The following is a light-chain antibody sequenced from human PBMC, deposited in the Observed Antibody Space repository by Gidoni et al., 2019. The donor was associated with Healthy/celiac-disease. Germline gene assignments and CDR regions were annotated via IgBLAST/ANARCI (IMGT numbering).Light chain of an antibody. Sequence: EIVLTQSPGTLSLSPGERATLSCRASQSVSSSYLAWYQQKPGQDPRLLIYGASRRATGIPDRFSGSGSGTDFTLTISRLEPEDFAVYYYQQYGSPRRTFSQGTKVEIK. V-gene: IGKV3-20*01. J-gene: IGKJ1*01. CDR3: QQYGSPRRT. CDR1: QSVSSSY. CDR2: GAS.